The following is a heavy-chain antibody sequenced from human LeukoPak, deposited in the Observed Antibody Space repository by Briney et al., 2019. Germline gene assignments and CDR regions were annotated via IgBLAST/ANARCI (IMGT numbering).Heavy chain of an antibody. D-gene: IGHD2-15*01. CDR2: ISYDGSNK. Sequence: PGRSLRLSCAASGFTFSSYGMHWVRQAPGKGLEWVAVISYDGSNKYYADSVKGRFTISRDNSKNTLYLQMNSLRAEDTAVYYCAKDIGDIVVVVAATHGVGDYFDYWGQGTLVTVSS. V-gene: IGHV3-30*18. CDR1: GFTFSSYG. CDR3: AKDIGDIVVVVAATHGVGDYFDY. J-gene: IGHJ4*02.